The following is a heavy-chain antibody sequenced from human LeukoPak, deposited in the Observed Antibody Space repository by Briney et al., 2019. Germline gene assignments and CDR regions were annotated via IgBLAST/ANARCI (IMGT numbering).Heavy chain of an antibody. V-gene: IGHV5-51*01. D-gene: IGHD2-15*01. CDR3: ARWRTYSLDH. Sequence: GASLQISCKGSGYSFTSYWIGWVRQLPGKGLEWMGIIYPGDSDTRYSPSFQGQVTISADKSVSTAYLQWSSLKASDTAMYYCARWRTYSLDHWGQGTLVTVSS. CDR2: IYPGDSDT. J-gene: IGHJ4*02. CDR1: GYSFTSYW.